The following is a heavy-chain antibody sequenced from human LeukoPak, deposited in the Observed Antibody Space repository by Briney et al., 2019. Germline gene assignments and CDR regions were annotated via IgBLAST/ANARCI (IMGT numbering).Heavy chain of an antibody. J-gene: IGHJ5*02. CDR2: MNPNSGNT. CDR1: GYTFTSYD. V-gene: IGHV1-8*03. Sequence: GASVKVSCKASGYTFTSYDINWVRQATGQGLEWMGWMNPNSGNTGYAQKFQGRVTITRNTSISTAYMELSSLRSEDTALYYCARYILTGYSNWFDPWGQGTLVTVSS. D-gene: IGHD3-9*01. CDR3: ARYILTGYSNWFDP.